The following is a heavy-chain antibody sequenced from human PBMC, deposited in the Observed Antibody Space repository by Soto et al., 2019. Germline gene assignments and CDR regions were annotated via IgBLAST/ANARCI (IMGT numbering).Heavy chain of an antibody. Sequence: QVQLVQSGAEVKKPGSSVKVSCKASGGTFGSYAISWVRQAPGQGLEWMGGIIPIPGTANYAQKFQGRVTIAADESTRTAYMELSSLRSEDTAVYYCARSQGSSTSLESYYYYYDGMDGWGQGTTVTVSS. CDR1: GGTFGSYA. D-gene: IGHD2-2*01. CDR2: IIPIPGTA. V-gene: IGHV1-69*01. CDR3: ARSQGSSTSLESYYYYYDGMDG. J-gene: IGHJ6*02.